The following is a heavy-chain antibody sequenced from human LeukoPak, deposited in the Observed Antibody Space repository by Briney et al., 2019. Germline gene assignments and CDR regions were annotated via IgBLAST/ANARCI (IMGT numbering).Heavy chain of an antibody. V-gene: IGHV3-30-3*01. Sequence: PGGSLRLSCAASGFTFSSYAMHWVRQAPGKGLEWVAVISYDGSNKYYADSVKGRFTISRDNSKNTLYLQMNSLRAEDTAVYYCAKDQVTMIVVVTPYYFDYWGQGTLVTVSS. CDR3: AKDQVTMIVVVTPYYFDY. CDR1: GFTFSSYA. J-gene: IGHJ4*02. CDR2: ISYDGSNK. D-gene: IGHD3-22*01.